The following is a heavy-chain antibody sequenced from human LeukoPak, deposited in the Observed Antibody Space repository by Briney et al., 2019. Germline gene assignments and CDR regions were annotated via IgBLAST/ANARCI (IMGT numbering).Heavy chain of an antibody. CDR3: AKSMIVVVGAFDI. J-gene: IGHJ3*02. Sequence: PGGSLRLSCAASGFTFSSYSMNWVRQAPGKGLEWVSSISSSSSYIYYADSVKGRFTISRDNVKNSLYLQMNSLRAEDTAVYYCAKSMIVVVGAFDIWGQGTMVTVSS. D-gene: IGHD3-22*01. CDR1: GFTFSSYS. V-gene: IGHV3-21*04. CDR2: ISSSSSYI.